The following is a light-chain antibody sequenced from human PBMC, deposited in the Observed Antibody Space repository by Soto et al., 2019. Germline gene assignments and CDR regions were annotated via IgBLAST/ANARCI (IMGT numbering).Light chain of an antibody. J-gene: IGLJ2*01. CDR3: CSFAGSSSPVV. Sequence: QSALTQPASVSGSPGQSITISCTGTSSDVGSYNVVSWYQQHPGKAPKLMIYEVSKRPSGVSNRFSGSKSGNTASLTISGLQAEDEADDYCCSFAGSSSPVVFGGGTKLTVL. CDR1: SSDVGSYNV. V-gene: IGLV2-23*02. CDR2: EVS.